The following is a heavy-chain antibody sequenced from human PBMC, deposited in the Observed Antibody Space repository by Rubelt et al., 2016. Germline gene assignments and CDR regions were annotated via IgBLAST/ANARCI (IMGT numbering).Heavy chain of an antibody. CDR2: ISTDGGDT. CDR3: AKFVGFGVSYYGMDV. V-gene: IGHV3-23*01. CDR1: GFTFSSYA. Sequence: GGSLRLSCAASGFTFSSYATTWVRQAPGKGLEWVAAISTDGGDTWYADSVKGRFTISRDNSKNTLYLQMNSLRAEDTAEYYCAKFVGFGVSYYGMDVWGQGTTVTVSS. D-gene: IGHD3-3*01. J-gene: IGHJ6*02.